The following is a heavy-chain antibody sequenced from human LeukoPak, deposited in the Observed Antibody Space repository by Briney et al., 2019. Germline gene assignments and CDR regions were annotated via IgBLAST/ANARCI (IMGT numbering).Heavy chain of an antibody. Sequence: GGSLRLSCAASGFTFSTYEMNWVRQAPGKGLEWVSYISNSGSTIYYADSVKGRFTISRDNAKNSLYLQMNSLRAEDTAVYYCARRFRSRSYYYYMDVWGKGTTVTISS. CDR2: ISNSGSTI. J-gene: IGHJ6*03. V-gene: IGHV3-48*03. CDR3: ARRFRSRSYYYYMDV. D-gene: IGHD3-3*01. CDR1: GFTFSTYE.